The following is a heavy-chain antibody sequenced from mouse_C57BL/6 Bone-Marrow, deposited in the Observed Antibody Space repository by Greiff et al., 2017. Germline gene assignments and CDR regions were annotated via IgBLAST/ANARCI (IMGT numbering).Heavy chain of an antibody. Sequence: EVNLVESGGDLVKPGGSLKLSCAASGFTFSSYGMSWVRQTPDKRLEWVATISSGGSYTYYPDSVKGRFTISRDNAKNTLYLQMSSLKSEDTAMYYCARQGWEFVYGGKGTLVTVSA. CDR1: GFTFSSYG. J-gene: IGHJ3*01. CDR3: ARQGWEFVY. D-gene: IGHD3-3*01. V-gene: IGHV5-6*01. CDR2: ISSGGSYT.